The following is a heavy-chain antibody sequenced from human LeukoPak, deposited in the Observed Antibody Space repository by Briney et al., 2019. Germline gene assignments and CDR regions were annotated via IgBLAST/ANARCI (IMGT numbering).Heavy chain of an antibody. Sequence: ASVKVSCKASGYTFTSYYMHWVRQAPGQGLEWMGIINPSGGSTSYAQKFQGRVTMTRDTSTSTVYMELSSLRSEDTAVYYCARDRGARIAAAGPTGYYYYYMDVWGKGTTVTVSS. V-gene: IGHV1-46*01. CDR3: ARDRGARIAAAGPTGYYYYYMDV. CDR1: GYTFTSYY. J-gene: IGHJ6*03. CDR2: INPSGGST. D-gene: IGHD6-13*01.